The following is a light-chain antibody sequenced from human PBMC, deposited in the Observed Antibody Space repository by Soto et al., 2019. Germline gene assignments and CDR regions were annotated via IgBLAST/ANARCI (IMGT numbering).Light chain of an antibody. CDR2: GAS. CDR1: QNISSN. CDR3: QQYNTWPPT. Sequence: EMVLTQSPGTLSLSPGERSTLSCRASQNISSNSLAWYQQKPGQAPRLLIYGASTRATGIPARFSGSGSGTEFTLTISSLQSEDFALYYCQQYNTWPPTFGQGTKGDIK. V-gene: IGKV3-15*01. J-gene: IGKJ1*01.